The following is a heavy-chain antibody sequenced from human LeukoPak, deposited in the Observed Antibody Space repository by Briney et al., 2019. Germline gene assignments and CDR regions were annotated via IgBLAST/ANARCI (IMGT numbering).Heavy chain of an antibody. CDR2: INPGNGDT. CDR3: AREECGEVLHLNWLDP. CDR1: GYIFTTYR. D-gene: IGHD3-10*01. V-gene: IGHV1-3*01. J-gene: IGHJ5*02. Sequence: GASVKVSCKASGYIFTTYRIHWVRQAPGQRLEWMGWINPGNGDTRYSQMFQGRVTLTRDTAASTVYLEVSSLRSEDTAIYYCAREECGEVLHLNWLDPWGQGTLVTVSS.